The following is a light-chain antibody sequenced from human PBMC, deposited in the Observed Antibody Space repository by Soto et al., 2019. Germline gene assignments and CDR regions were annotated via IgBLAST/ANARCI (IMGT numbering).Light chain of an antibody. J-gene: IGKJ1*01. CDR1: QSISSW. CDR3: QQYNSYSRT. Sequence: DIQITQSPSTLSASVGDRVTITCRASQSISSWLAWYQQKPGKAPKLLIYKASSLESGVPSRFSGSGSGTEFTLTISSLQPDHFATYYCQQYNSYSRTFGQGTKVDIK. CDR2: KAS. V-gene: IGKV1-5*03.